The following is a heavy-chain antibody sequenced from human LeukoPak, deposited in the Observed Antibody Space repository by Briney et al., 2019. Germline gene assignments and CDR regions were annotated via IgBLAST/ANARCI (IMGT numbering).Heavy chain of an antibody. CDR1: GYTFTGYY. J-gene: IGHJ4*02. CDR2: INPNSGGT. CDR3: ATNLSLRYFDWLLYYFDY. V-gene: IGHV1-2*02. Sequence: GASVKVSCKASGYTFTGYYMHWVRQAPGQGLEWMGWINPNSGGTNYAQKFQGRVTMTRDTSISTAYMELSGLRSDDTAVYYCATNLSLRYFDWLLYYFDYWGQGTLVTVSS. D-gene: IGHD3-9*01.